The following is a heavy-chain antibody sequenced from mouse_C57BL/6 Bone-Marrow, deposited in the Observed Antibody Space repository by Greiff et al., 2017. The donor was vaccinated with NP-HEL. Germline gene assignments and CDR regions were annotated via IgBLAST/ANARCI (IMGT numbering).Heavy chain of an antibody. CDR1: GYTFTSYW. J-gene: IGHJ4*01. V-gene: IGHV1-62-3*01. CDR3: ARQLSPFYYAMDY. D-gene: IGHD3-2*02. CDR2: IDPNSGST. Sequence: QQSCKASGYTFTSYWMHWVKQRPGRGLEWIGRIDPNSGSTNYNEKFKSKATLTVDKSSSTAYMQLSSLTSEDSAVYYCARQLSPFYYAMDYWGQGTSVTVSS.